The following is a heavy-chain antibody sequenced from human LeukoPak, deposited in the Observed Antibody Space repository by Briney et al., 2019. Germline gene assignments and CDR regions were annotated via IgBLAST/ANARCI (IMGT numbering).Heavy chain of an antibody. CDR2: IYYSGST. CDR3: ARDLRSAFDY. J-gene: IGHJ4*02. V-gene: IGHV4-31*03. CDR1: GGXISSGGYY. Sequence: PSETLSLTCTVSGGXISSGGYYWSWIRQHPGKGLEWIGYIYYSGSTYHNPSLKSRVTTSVDTSKNQFSLKLSSVTAADTAVYYCARDLRSAFDYWGQGTLVTVSS.